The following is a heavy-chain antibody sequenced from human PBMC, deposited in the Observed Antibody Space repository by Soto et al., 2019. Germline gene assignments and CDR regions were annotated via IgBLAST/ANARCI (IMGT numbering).Heavy chain of an antibody. Sequence: WSLRLSCASSVFTFSSYVINWVRQAPEKGLDWVSAINGGGTAYYTNSVKGRFTISGDNSKNTVYLEMNSLTAEDTAIYYCARDQIGYARFDYWGQGAQVTVSS. CDR3: ARDQIGYARFDY. J-gene: IGHJ4*02. D-gene: IGHD2-2*01. V-gene: IGHV3-23*01. CDR1: VFTFSSYV. CDR2: INGGGTA.